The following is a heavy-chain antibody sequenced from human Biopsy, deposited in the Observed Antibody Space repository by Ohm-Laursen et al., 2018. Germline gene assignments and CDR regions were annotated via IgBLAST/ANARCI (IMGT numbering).Heavy chain of an antibody. V-gene: IGHV3-11*01. J-gene: IGHJ6*02. CDR1: GFSFSDYH. CDR3: ARELGNGMDV. Sequence: SLRLSCSASGFSFSDYHMRWIRQATGKGLEWVSFITNTGRTVYADSVKGRFTISRDNADNSLHLQMKSLRAEDTAVYYCARELGNGMDVWGQGTPVTVSS. CDR2: ITNTGRTV.